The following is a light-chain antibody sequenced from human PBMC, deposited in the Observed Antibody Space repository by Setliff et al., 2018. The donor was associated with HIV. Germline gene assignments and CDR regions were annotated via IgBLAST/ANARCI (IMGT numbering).Light chain of an antibody. CDR1: SSDVGSYNY. CDR3: CSYAGSYTGV. V-gene: IGLV2-11*01. CDR2: DVS. Sequence: QSALTQPRSVSGSPGQSVTISCTGTSSDVGSYNYVSWYQQHPGKAPKLMIYDVSKRPSGVPDRFSGSKSGNTASLTISGLQAEDEADYYCCSYAGSYTGVFGTGTK. J-gene: IGLJ1*01.